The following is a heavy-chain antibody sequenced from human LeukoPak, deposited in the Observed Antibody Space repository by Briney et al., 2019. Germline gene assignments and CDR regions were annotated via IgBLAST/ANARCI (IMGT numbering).Heavy chain of an antibody. CDR1: GFTFDDYG. CDR2: ISGSGGST. CDR3: AKDLYSSGWYYFDY. Sequence: GGSLRLSCAASGFTFDDYGMSWVRQAPGKGLEWVSAISGSGGSTYSADSVKGRFTISRDNSKNTLYLQMNSLRAEDTAVYYCAKDLYSSGWYYFDYWGQGTLVTVSS. V-gene: IGHV3-23*01. D-gene: IGHD6-19*01. J-gene: IGHJ4*02.